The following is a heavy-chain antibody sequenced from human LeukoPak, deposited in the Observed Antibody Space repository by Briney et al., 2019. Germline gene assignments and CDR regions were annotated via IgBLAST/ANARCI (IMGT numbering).Heavy chain of an antibody. CDR1: GFTFSSYA. CDR2: ISGSGGST. CDR3: AKRLSRFGGVIVNHFDY. D-gene: IGHD3-16*02. V-gene: IGHV3-23*01. Sequence: PGGSLRLSCVASGFTFSSYAMSWVRQAPGKGLEWVSAISGSGGSTYYADSVKGRFTISRDNSKNTLYLQMNSLRAEDTAVYYCAKRLSRFGGVIVNHFDYWGQGTLVTVSS. J-gene: IGHJ4*02.